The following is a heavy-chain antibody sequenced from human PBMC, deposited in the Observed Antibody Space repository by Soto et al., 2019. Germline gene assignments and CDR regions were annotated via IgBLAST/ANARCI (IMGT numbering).Heavy chain of an antibody. Sequence: QVQLVESGGGVVQPGRSLKLSCAASGFAFSTYVMHWVRQAPGKGLEWVAVITSDGRNKFYADSGKGRFTISRDNSKNVLYLQMRSLSPDDTAVYYWATANEVRWYFDLWGRGTLVTVSS. J-gene: IGHJ2*01. CDR2: ITSDGRNK. V-gene: IGHV3-30*04. CDR3: ATANEVRWYFDL. D-gene: IGHD3-10*01. CDR1: GFAFSTYV.